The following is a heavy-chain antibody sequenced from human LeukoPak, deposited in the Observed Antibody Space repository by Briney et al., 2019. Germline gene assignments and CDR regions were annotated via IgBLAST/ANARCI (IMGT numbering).Heavy chain of an antibody. Sequence: SETLSLTCAVYGGSFSGNYWSWIRQPPGKGLEWIGEINHSGSTNYNPSLKSRVTISVDTSKNQFSLKLSSVTAADTAVYYCARAVDTAMVFYFDYWGQGTLVTVSS. V-gene: IGHV4-34*01. CDR1: GGSFSGNY. CDR2: INHSGST. CDR3: ARAVDTAMVFYFDY. J-gene: IGHJ4*02. D-gene: IGHD5-18*01.